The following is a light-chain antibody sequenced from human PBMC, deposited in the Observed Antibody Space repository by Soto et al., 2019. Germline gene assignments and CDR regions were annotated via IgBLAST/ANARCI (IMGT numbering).Light chain of an antibody. V-gene: IGLV1-51*02. CDR1: SSNIGNNY. CDR2: ENN. Sequence: QSVLTQPPSVSAAPGQTITISCSGSSSNIGNNYVSWYQQLPGTAPKLLIYENNKRPSGIPDRFSGSRSATSATLGITGLQTGDEGDYYCGTWDSSLSAWVFGGGTKLTVL. CDR3: GTWDSSLSAWV. J-gene: IGLJ3*02.